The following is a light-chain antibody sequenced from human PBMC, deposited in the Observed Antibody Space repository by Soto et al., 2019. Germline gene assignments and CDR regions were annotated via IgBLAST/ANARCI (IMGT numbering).Light chain of an antibody. Sequence: EIVLTPSPATLSPFPGDRVSLSCRAIQSVSSSYLAWYQQKPGQAPRLLIYGASSRATGIPDRFSGSGSGTVFTLTINSLQPEDFATYYCQQIHSTSSYTFGQGTKVDIK. V-gene: IGKV3-20*02. J-gene: IGKJ2*01. CDR1: QSVSSSY. CDR3: QQIHSTSSYT. CDR2: GAS.